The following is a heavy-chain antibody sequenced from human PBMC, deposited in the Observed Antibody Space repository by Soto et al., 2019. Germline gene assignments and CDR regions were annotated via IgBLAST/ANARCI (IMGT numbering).Heavy chain of an antibody. CDR1: GGTFSSSA. CDR3: AIGRNWKNYYYYYGMDV. Sequence: QVQLVQSGAEVKKPGSSVKVSCKASGGTFSSSAISWVRQAPGQGLEWMGGIIPIFGTANYAQKFQGRVTITADKSTSTAYMELSSLRSEDTAVYYCAIGRNWKNYYYYYGMDVWGQGTTVTVSS. CDR2: IIPIFGTA. D-gene: IGHD1-1*01. V-gene: IGHV1-69*06. J-gene: IGHJ6*02.